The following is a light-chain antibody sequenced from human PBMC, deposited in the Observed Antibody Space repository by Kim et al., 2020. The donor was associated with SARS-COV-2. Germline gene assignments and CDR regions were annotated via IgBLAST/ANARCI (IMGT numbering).Light chain of an antibody. J-gene: IGKJ1*01. CDR1: QSVSSY. CDR2: DAS. V-gene: IGKV3-11*01. Sequence: FTPGERATLSCRASQSVSSYLAWYQHKPGQAPSLLIYDASNRATGIPARFSGSGSETDFTLTISRLAPEVFAVYYCQQRINWPLTFGQGTKVDIK. CDR3: QQRINWPLT.